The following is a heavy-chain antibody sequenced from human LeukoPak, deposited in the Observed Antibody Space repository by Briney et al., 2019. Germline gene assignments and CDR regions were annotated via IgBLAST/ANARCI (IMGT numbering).Heavy chain of an antibody. V-gene: IGHV1-2*02. Sequence: GASVKVSCKASGYTFSDYYIHWVRQAPGQGLEWMGWINPNSGSTSYAQKFQDRVTLTRDTSISTVYMELSRLRSDDTAVYYCARHPNPDYWGQGTLVIVSS. CDR2: INPNSGST. CDR3: ARHPNPDY. CDR1: GYTFSDYY. J-gene: IGHJ4*02.